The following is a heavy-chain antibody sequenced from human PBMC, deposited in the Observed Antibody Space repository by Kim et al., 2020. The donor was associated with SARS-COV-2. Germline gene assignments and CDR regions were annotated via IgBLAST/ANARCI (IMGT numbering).Heavy chain of an antibody. J-gene: IGHJ4*02. CDR3: ARGVWYGDYVFTSAEEYYFDY. D-gene: IGHD4-17*01. Sequence: SETLSLTCAVSGGSISSGGYSWSWIRQPPGKGLEWIGYIYHSGSTYYNPSLKSRVTISVDRSKNQFSLKLSSVTAADTAVYYCARGVWYGDYVFTSAEEYYFDYWGQGTLVTVSS. V-gene: IGHV4-30-2*01. CDR1: GGSISSGGYS. CDR2: IYHSGST.